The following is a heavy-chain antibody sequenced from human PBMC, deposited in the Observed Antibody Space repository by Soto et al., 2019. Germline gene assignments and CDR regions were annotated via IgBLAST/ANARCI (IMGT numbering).Heavy chain of an antibody. J-gene: IGHJ6*02. CDR2: IYTSGST. D-gene: IGHD3-22*01. CDR3: ARSYRYDSSGYDYYYYYYGMDV. Sequence: LSLTCTVSGGSISSYYWSWIRQPAGKGLEWIGRIYTSGSTNYNPSLKSRVTMSVDTSKNQFSLKLSSVTAADTAVYYCARSYRYDSSGYDYYYYYYGMDVWGQGTTVTVSS. CDR1: GGSISSYY. V-gene: IGHV4-4*07.